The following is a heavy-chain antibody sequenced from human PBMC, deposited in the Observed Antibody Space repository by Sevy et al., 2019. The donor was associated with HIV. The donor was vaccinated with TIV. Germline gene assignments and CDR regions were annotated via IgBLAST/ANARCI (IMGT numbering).Heavy chain of an antibody. CDR2: INWNSASI. CDR3: AKQGGNPPQYWYFDL. J-gene: IGHJ2*01. Sequence: GGSLRLSCTASGFSFGDYTIHWVRQAPGKGLEWVSSINWNSASIGYAGSVKGRFTISRDNAKKSLNLQMDSLRAEDTALYYCAKQGGNPPQYWYFDLWGRGTLVTVSS. CDR1: GFSFGDYT. V-gene: IGHV3-9*01. D-gene: IGHD3-16*01.